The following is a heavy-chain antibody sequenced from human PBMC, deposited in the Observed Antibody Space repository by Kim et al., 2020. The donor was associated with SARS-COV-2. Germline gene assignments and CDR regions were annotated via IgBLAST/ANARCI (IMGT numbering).Heavy chain of an antibody. Sequence: ASVKVSCKVSGYTLTELSMYWVRHDPGKGLEWMGGYDPEDGETIYAKKFQGRVTMTKNTSTDTAYMELSSLRSEDTAVYYCATDQDYDSTRGFDPWGQGTLVTVSS. CDR3: ATDQDYDSTRGFDP. J-gene: IGHJ5*02. CDR2: YDPEDGET. D-gene: IGHD3-22*01. V-gene: IGHV1-24*01. CDR1: GYTLTELS.